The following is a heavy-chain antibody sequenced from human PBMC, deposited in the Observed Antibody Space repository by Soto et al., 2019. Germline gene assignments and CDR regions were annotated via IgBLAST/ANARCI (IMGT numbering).Heavy chain of an antibody. Sequence: VASVKVSCKTSGYTFNTYFITWVRQAPGQGLEWMGWISPHNGNTNYAEKFQGRVTMTADTITKTAYMELRNLRIDDTAVYYCARDTGNSFDYWGQGTPVTVSS. J-gene: IGHJ4*02. CDR3: ARDTGNSFDY. V-gene: IGHV1-18*01. CDR1: GYTFNTYF. CDR2: ISPHNGNT.